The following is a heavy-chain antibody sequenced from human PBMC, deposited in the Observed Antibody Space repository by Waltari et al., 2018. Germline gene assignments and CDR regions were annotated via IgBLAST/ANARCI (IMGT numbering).Heavy chain of an antibody. V-gene: IGHV1-69*01. CDR3: ARDRAPSSWPYYFDY. CDR2: IIPIFGTA. Sequence: QVQLVQSGAEVKTPGSSVKVSCKASGGTFSSYAISWVRQAPGQGLEWMGGIIPIFGTANYAQKFQGRVTITADESTSTAYMELSSLRSEDTAVYYCARDRAPSSWPYYFDYWGQGTLVTVSS. D-gene: IGHD6-13*01. J-gene: IGHJ4*02. CDR1: GGTFSSYA.